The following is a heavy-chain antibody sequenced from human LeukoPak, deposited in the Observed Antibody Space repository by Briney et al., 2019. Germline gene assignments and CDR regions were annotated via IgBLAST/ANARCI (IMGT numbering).Heavy chain of an antibody. D-gene: IGHD3-3*01. V-gene: IGHV4-59*08. Sequence: SETLSLTCTVSGGSISSHYWSWIRQPPGKGLEWIGYIHYSRGTNYNPSLKSRVTISVDTSKNQFSLKLSSVTAADTAVYYCARLKATSDFWSGYYSDYFDYWGQGTLVTVSS. CDR1: GGSISSHY. CDR2: IHYSRGT. J-gene: IGHJ4*02. CDR3: ARLKATSDFWSGYYSDYFDY.